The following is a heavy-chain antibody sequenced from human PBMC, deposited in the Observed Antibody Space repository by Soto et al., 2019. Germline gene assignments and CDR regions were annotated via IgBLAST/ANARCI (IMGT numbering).Heavy chain of an antibody. CDR2: ISSSGSTI. D-gene: IGHD5-12*01. V-gene: IGHV3-11*01. J-gene: IGHJ4*02. CDR3: ICRDGYNRPEY. CDR1: GFTYSDYY. Sequence: GGSLRLSCEASGFTYSDYYMSWIRQAPGKGLEWVSYISSSGSTIYYADSVKGRFTISRDNAKNSLYLQMNRLRAEDTAVYYCICRDGYNRPEYGGQGTLVTVS.